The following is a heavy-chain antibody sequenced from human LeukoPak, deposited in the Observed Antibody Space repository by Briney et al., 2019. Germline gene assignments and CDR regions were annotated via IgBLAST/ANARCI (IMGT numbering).Heavy chain of an antibody. CDR1: GFDFGAYE. CDR2: FAGSDTTK. CDR3: TTFGYHLDS. Sequence: GGSLRLSCAASGFDFGAYEMNWVRQAPGKGLEWVAYFAGSDTTKYYADSVRGRFTISRDNAKKSLYLQMNSLRAEDTALYYCTTFGYHLDSWGQGTLVTVSS. D-gene: IGHD3-22*01. V-gene: IGHV3-48*03. J-gene: IGHJ4*02.